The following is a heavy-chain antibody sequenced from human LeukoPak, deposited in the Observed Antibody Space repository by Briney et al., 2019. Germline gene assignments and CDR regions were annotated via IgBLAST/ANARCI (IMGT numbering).Heavy chain of an antibody. J-gene: IGHJ3*02. CDR2: IYYSGST. D-gene: IGHD6-13*01. CDR3: ARHIYSSRDRAFNI. CDR1: GGSINSYH. Sequence: SETLSLTCTVSGGSINSYHWSWIRQPPGKGLEWIGYIYYSGSTNYNPSLKSRLTISVDTSKNQFSLKLSSVTAADTAVYYCARHIYSSRDRAFNIWGQGTMVTVSS. V-gene: IGHV4-59*08.